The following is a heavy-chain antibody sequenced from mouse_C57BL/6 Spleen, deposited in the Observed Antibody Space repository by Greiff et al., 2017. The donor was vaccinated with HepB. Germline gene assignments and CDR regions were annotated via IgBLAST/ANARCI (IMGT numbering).Heavy chain of an antibody. J-gene: IGHJ3*01. V-gene: IGHV14-4*01. Sequence: VQLQQSGAELVRPGASVKLSCTASGFNIKDDYMHWVKQRPEQGLEWIGWIDPENGDTEYASKVQGKATIAADTSSNTPYLQLSSLTSEDTAVYYCTGYGGAYWGQGTLVTVSA. CDR1: GFNIKDDY. D-gene: IGHD1-1*01. CDR2: IDPENGDT. CDR3: TGYGGAY.